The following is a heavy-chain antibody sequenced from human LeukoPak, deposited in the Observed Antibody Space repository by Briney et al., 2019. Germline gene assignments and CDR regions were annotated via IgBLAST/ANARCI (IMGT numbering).Heavy chain of an antibody. Sequence: GGSLRLSCAASGFTFSSYSMNWVRQAPGKGLEWVAVISYDGSNKYYADSVKGRFTISRDNSKNTLYLQMNSLRAEDTAVYYCARVSSSTSCYTDWGQGTLVTVSS. CDR3: ARVSSSTSCYTD. CDR1: GFTFSSYS. CDR2: ISYDGSNK. V-gene: IGHV3-30*03. D-gene: IGHD2-2*02. J-gene: IGHJ4*02.